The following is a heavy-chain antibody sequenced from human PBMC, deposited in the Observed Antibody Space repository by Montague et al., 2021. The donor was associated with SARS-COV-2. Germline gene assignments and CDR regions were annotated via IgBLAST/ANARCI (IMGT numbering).Heavy chain of an antibody. CDR3: ARQEYYYDSSGYGRMDWFDP. CDR1: GGSISSGGYY. J-gene: IGHJ5*02. Sequence: SETLSLTCTVSGGSISSGGYYWGWIRQPPGKGLEWIGYIYYSGSTYYNPSLKSRVTLSVDTSKNQFSLKLSSVTAADTAVYYCARQEYYYDSSGYGRMDWFDPWGQGTRVTVSS. CDR2: IYYSGST. V-gene: IGHV4-39*01. D-gene: IGHD3-22*01.